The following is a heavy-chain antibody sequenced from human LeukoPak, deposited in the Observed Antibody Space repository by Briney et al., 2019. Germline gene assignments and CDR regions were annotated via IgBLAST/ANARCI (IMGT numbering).Heavy chain of an antibody. Sequence: GGSLRLSCAASGFTLSSYWVTWVRQAPGKGLEWVANIKQDGSEKYYVDSVKGRFTISRDNAKNSLYLQMNSLRAEDTAVYYCARALDSSTSRYQAFEYWGQGTLVTVSS. CDR2: IKQDGSEK. V-gene: IGHV3-7*01. CDR1: GFTLSSYW. D-gene: IGHD2-2*01. CDR3: ARALDSSTSRYQAFEY. J-gene: IGHJ4*02.